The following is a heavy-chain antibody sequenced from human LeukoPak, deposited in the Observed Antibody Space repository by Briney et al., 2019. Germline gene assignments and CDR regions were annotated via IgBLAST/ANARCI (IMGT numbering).Heavy chain of an antibody. V-gene: IGHV1-69*13. CDR2: IIPIFGTA. D-gene: IGHD2/OR15-2a*01. CDR1: GYTFTSYA. Sequence: SVKVSCTASGYTFTSYAMNWVRQAPGQGLEWMGGIIPIFGTANYAQKFQGRVTITADESTSTAYMELSSLRSEDTAVYYCGRAPPGVEVGTLDYWGQGTLVTVSS. CDR3: GRAPPGVEVGTLDY. J-gene: IGHJ4*02.